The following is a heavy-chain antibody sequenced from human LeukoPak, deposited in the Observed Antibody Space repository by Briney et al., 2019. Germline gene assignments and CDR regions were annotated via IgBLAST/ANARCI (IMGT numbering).Heavy chain of an antibody. CDR1: GFTFSTYG. Sequence: GGSLRLSCAASGFTFSTYGMHWVRQAPGKGLEWVAVISYGGSDKYYADSVKGRFTISRDNSKNTVYLQMNSLRAEDTAVYYCARGYLSSYYYGAFDIWGLGTLVTVSS. CDR3: ARGYLSSYYYGAFDI. V-gene: IGHV3-30*03. CDR2: ISYGGSDK. D-gene: IGHD3-22*01. J-gene: IGHJ3*02.